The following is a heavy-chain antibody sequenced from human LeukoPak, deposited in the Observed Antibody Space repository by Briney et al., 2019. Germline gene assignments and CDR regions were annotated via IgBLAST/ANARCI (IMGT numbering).Heavy chain of an antibody. CDR1: GGTFSSYA. CDR2: IIPIFGTA. Sequence: GASVKVSCKASGGTFSSYAISWVRQAPGQGLEWMGRIIPIFGTANYAQKFQGRVTITTDESTSTAYMELSGLRSEDTAVYYCARDRGYGGNSMSDYWGQGTLVTVSS. CDR3: ARDRGYGGNSMSDY. V-gene: IGHV1-69*05. D-gene: IGHD4-23*01. J-gene: IGHJ4*02.